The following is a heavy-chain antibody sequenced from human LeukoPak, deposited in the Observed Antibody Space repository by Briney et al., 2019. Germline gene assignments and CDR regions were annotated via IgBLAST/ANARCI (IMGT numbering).Heavy chain of an antibody. CDR3: ARAYYYGSGSYYNFFLFDP. V-gene: IGHV1-46*01. CDR1: GYTFTSYY. J-gene: IGHJ5*02. Sequence: ASVKVSCKASGYTFTSYYMHWVRQAPEQGLEWMGIINPSGGRTTYAQKFQGRVTMTRDTSTSTVYMELSSLRSEDTAVYYCARAYYYGSGSYYNFFLFDPWGQGTLVTVSS. D-gene: IGHD3-10*01. CDR2: INPSGGRT.